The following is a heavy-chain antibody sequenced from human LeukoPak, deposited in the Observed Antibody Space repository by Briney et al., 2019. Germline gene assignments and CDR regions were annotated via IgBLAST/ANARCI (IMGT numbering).Heavy chain of an antibody. D-gene: IGHD6-13*01. J-gene: IGHJ4*02. V-gene: IGHV1-24*01. CDR2: FDPEDGET. CDR1: GYTFTSYY. Sequence: GASVKVSCKASGYTFTSYYMHWVRQAPGKGLEWMGGFDPEDGETIYAQKFQGRVTMTEDTSTDTAYMELSSLRSEDTAVYYCATGPLYSSSEGNYWGQGTLVTVSS. CDR3: ATGPLYSSSEGNY.